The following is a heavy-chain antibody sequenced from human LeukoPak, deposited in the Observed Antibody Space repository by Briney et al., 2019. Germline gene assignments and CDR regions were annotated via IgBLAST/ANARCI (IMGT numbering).Heavy chain of an antibody. CDR3: ARARWESYGFIDY. D-gene: IGHD5-18*01. Sequence: SETLSLTCTVSGGSISSYYWSWIRQPPGKGLEWIGEINHSGSTNYNPSLKSRVTISVDTSKNQSSLKLSSVTAADTAVYYCARARWESYGFIDYWGQGTLVTVSS. J-gene: IGHJ4*02. V-gene: IGHV4-34*01. CDR2: INHSGST. CDR1: GGSISSYY.